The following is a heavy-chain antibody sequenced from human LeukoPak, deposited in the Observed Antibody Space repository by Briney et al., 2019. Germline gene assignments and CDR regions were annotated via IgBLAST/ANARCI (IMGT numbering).Heavy chain of an antibody. V-gene: IGHV4-39*01. CDR1: GGSISSSSAD. Sequence: PSETLSLTCTVSGGSISSSSADSGWIRQPPGKGLEWIGSIYYSKNTYYNPSLKSRVTISADTSKNQFSMTLGSVSATDTAVDYYVSPRGCSYGYFDYWGQGTLVTVSS. D-gene: IGHD5-18*01. J-gene: IGHJ4*02. CDR3: VSPRGCSYGYFDY. CDR2: IYYSKNT.